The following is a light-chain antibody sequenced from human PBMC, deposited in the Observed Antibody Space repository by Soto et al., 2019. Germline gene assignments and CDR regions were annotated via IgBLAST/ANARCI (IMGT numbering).Light chain of an antibody. CDR1: SSNIGAGYD. CDR3: QSFDSSLSGFVV. CDR2: GNN. J-gene: IGLJ2*01. Sequence: QSVLTQPPSVSGAPGQRVTISCTGSSSNIGAGYDVHWYLHLPGTAPKLLIYGNNNRPSGVPDRFSGSKSGTSASLAITGLQAGDEADYYCQSFDSSLSGFVVFGGGTKLTVL. V-gene: IGLV1-40*01.